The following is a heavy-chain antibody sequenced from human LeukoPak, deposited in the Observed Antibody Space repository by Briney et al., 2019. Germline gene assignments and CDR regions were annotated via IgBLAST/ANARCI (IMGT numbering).Heavy chain of an antibody. V-gene: IGHV3-33*01. J-gene: IGHJ3*02. CDR1: GFTFSSYG. CDR3: ARDLAYSLFADYGSGRGAFDI. CDR2: IWYDGSNK. Sequence: GGSLRLSCAASGFTFSSYGMHWVRQAPGKGLEWVAVIWYDGSNKYYADSVKGRFTISRDNSKNKLYLQMNSLRAEDTAVYYCARDLAYSLFADYGSGRGAFDIWGQGTMVTVSS. D-gene: IGHD3-10*01.